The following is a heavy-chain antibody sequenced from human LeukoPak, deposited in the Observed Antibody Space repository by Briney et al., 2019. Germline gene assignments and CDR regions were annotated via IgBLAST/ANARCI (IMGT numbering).Heavy chain of an antibody. D-gene: IGHD6-6*01. Sequence: TGGSLRLSCAASGFTFSSYWMSWVRQAPGKGLEWVANIKQDGSEKYYVDSVKGRFTISRDNAKNSLYLHMNSLRAEDTAVYYCAREILIAARPPHFDYWGQGTLVTVSS. CDR1: GFTFSSYW. CDR3: AREILIAARPPHFDY. CDR2: IKQDGSEK. V-gene: IGHV3-7*01. J-gene: IGHJ4*02.